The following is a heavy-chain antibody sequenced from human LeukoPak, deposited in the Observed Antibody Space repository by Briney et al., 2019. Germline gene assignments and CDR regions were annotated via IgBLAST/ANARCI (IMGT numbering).Heavy chain of an antibody. V-gene: IGHV3-48*04. Sequence: GRSLTLSCVLSAFIFSSYSMNWVRQAAGNLLEWISYIISRIAPIYYADSVNGRFTISRDNAKNSLYVQMNSLRAEDTAVYYCARAGSVGAIFGWLFASDIWGQGTMLTVSS. J-gene: IGHJ3*02. D-gene: IGHD1-26*01. CDR2: IISRIAPI. CDR1: AFIFSSYS. CDR3: ARAGSVGAIFGWLFASDI.